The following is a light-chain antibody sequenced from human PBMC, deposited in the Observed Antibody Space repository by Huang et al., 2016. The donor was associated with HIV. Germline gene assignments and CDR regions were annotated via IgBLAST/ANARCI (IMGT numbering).Light chain of an antibody. CDR3: QQYDSSPMYT. CDR1: QSVSSTF. J-gene: IGKJ2*01. V-gene: IGKV3-20*01. Sequence: EIVLTQSPGTLSLSPGERSTLSGRASQSVSSTFLAWYQQKPGQAPRPLIYGASNRATGIPDRFSGSGSGTDFTLTISRLEPEDFAVYHCQQYDSSPMYTFGQGTKLEIK. CDR2: GAS.